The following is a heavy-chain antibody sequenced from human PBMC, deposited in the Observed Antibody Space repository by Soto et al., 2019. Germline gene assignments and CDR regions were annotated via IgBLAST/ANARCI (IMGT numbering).Heavy chain of an antibody. CDR2: IYYSGST. Sequence: PSETLSLTCTVSGGSISTSSYYWGWIRQPPGKGLEWIGSIYYSGSTYYNPSLKSRVTISVDTSKNQFSLKLSSVTAADTAVYYCARVGRGSYISLPPYYFDYWGQGTLVTVSS. V-gene: IGHV4-39*07. D-gene: IGHD1-26*01. CDR3: ARVGRGSYISLPPYYFDY. CDR1: GGSISTSSYY. J-gene: IGHJ4*02.